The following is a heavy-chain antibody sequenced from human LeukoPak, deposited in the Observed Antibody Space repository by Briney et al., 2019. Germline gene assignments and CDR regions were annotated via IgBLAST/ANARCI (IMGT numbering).Heavy chain of an antibody. CDR3: ARGGQVGDSSSSGLRGWFDP. Sequence: ASVKVSCKASGYTFTSYYMHWVRQVPGQGLEWMGIINPSGGSTSYAQKFQGRVTMTRDTSTSTVYMELSSLRSEDTAVYYCARGGQVGDSSSSGLRGWFDPWGQGTLVTVSS. CDR2: INPSGGST. J-gene: IGHJ5*02. D-gene: IGHD6-6*01. CDR1: GYTFTSYY. V-gene: IGHV1-46*01.